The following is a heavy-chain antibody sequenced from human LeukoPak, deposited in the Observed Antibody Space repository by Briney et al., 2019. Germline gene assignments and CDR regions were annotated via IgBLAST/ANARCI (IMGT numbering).Heavy chain of an antibody. D-gene: IGHD6-19*01. CDR2: LSNSGKTI. V-gene: IGHV3-11*04. CDR3: ARVAVTGIGVDY. CDR1: GFIFGDYY. J-gene: IGHJ4*02. Sequence: GGSLRLSCAASGFIFGDYYMSWIRQAPGKGLEWISYLSNSGKTIYYADSVKGRLTISRDNAKNSLYLQMNSLRAEDTAVYYCARVAVTGIGVDYWGQGILVTVSS.